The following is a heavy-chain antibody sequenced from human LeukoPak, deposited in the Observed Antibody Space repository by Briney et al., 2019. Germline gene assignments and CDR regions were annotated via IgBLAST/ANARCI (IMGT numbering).Heavy chain of an antibody. CDR3: ARPRAPITIFGVVPFDY. D-gene: IGHD3-3*01. CDR1: GGTFSSYA. Sequence: GASVKVSCKASGGTFSSYAISWVRQAPGQGLEWMGGIIPIFGTANYAQKFQGRVTITADESTSTAYMELSSLRSEDTAVYYCARPRAPITIFGVVPFDYWGQGTLVTVSS. J-gene: IGHJ4*02. V-gene: IGHV1-69*13. CDR2: IIPIFGTA.